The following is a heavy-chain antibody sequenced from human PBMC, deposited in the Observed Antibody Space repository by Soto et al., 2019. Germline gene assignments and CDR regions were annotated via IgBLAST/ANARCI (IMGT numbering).Heavy chain of an antibody. D-gene: IGHD3-3*01. CDR1: GFTFSSYG. J-gene: IGHJ6*02. CDR3: AREFEREKEGLQDAYYYYYGMDV. CDR2: IWYDGSNK. Sequence: QVQLVESGGGVVQPGRSLRLSCAASGFTFSSYGMHWVRQAPGKGLEWVSVIWYDGSNKYYADSVKGRFTISRDNSKNKLYLQMHSLIAEDTAVYYCAREFEREKEGLQDAYYYYYGMDVWGQGTTVAVSS. V-gene: IGHV3-33*01.